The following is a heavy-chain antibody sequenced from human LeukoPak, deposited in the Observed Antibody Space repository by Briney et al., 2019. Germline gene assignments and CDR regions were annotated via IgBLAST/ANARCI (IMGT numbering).Heavy chain of an antibody. V-gene: IGHV3-73*01. CDR1: GFTFRGSA. CDR2: IRSKANSYAT. CDR3: KVRITIFGVVNDY. Sequence: GGSLRLSCAASGFTFRGSAMHWVRQASGKGLEWVGRIRSKANSYATAYAASVKGRFTISRDDSKNTAYLQMNSLKTEDTAVYYCKVRITIFGVVNDYWGQGTLVTVSS. J-gene: IGHJ4*02. D-gene: IGHD3-3*01.